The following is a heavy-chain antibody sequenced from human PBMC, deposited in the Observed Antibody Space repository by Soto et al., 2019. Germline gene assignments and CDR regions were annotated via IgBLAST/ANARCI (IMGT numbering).Heavy chain of an antibody. J-gene: IGHJ5*02. D-gene: IGHD2-2*01. Sequence: QVQLVQSGAEVKKPGSSVKVSCKASGGTFSSYAISWVRQAPGQGLEWMGGIIPIFGTANYAQKFQGRVTITAHESTSTAYMELSSLRSEDTVVYYCASEDIVVVPAGPGRHNWFDPWGQGTLVTVSS. CDR3: ASEDIVVVPAGPGRHNWFDP. CDR2: IIPIFGTA. CDR1: GGTFSSYA. V-gene: IGHV1-69*01.